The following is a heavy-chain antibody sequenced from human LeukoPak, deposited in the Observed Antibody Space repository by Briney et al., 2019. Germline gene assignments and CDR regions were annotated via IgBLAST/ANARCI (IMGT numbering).Heavy chain of an antibody. J-gene: IGHJ5*02. V-gene: IGHV4-34*01. CDR3: ARGRYSSGWYNWFDP. Sequence: SETLSLTCAVYGGSFSAYSWSWIRQPPGKGLEWLGEINHSGSTNYNPSLKSRVTISVDRSKNQFSLKLNSVTAADTAVYYCARGRYSSGWYNWFDPWGQGTLVTVSS. D-gene: IGHD6-19*01. CDR2: INHSGST. CDR1: GGSFSAYS.